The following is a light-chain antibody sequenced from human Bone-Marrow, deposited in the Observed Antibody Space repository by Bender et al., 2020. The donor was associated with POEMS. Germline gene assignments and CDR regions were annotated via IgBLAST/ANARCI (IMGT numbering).Light chain of an antibody. J-gene: IGLJ2*01. Sequence: SNELTHPPSVSVSPGQTARITCSGDEMSKRYVHWYQQKSGQAPVLVISEDNRRRSGIPERFSGSSSVTVATLTISGARVDDEGDYYCYSTEVFGGVTQLAVL. V-gene: IGLV3-10*01. CDR2: EDN. CDR1: EMSKRY. CDR3: YSTEV.